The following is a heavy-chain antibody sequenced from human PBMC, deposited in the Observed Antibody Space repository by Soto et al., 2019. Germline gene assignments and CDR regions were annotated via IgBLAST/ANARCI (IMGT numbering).Heavy chain of an antibody. CDR1: GGSISSSSYY. V-gene: IGHV4-39*01. CDR2: IYYSGST. J-gene: IGHJ5*02. CDR3: ARKYGGNWFDP. D-gene: IGHD4-17*01. Sequence: TLSLTCTVSGGSISSSSYYWGWIRQPPGKGLEWIGSIYYSGSTYYNPSLKSRVTISVDTSKNQFSLKLSSVTAADTAVYYCARKYGGNWFDPWGQGTLVTVSS.